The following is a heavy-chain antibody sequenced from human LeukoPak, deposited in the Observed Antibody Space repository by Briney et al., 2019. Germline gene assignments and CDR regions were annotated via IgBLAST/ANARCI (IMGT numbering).Heavy chain of an antibody. D-gene: IGHD2-15*01. CDR2: IYYSGTT. V-gene: IGHV4-59*01. J-gene: IGHJ1*01. CDR1: GESFSAYY. Sequence: PSETLPLTCVVSGESFSAYYWTWIRQPPGKGLEWIGYIYYSGTTNYNTSLKSRVTISVDTSKNQFSLKLSSVTAADTAVYYCAREDYCSGGSCYSGYFQHWGQGTLVTVSS. CDR3: AREDYCSGGSCYSGYFQH.